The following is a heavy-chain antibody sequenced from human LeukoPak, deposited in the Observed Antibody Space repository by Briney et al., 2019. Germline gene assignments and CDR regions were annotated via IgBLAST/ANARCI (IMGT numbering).Heavy chain of an antibody. J-gene: IGHJ1*01. CDR1: GFTVSSNY. Sequence: GGPLRLSCAASGFTVSSNYMSWVRQAPGKGLEWVSAISGSGGSTYYADSVKGRFTISRDNSKNTLYLQMNSLRAEDTAVYYCAKYSLEWLDEYFQHWGQGTLVTVSS. CDR3: AKYSLEWLDEYFQH. CDR2: ISGSGGST. D-gene: IGHD3-3*01. V-gene: IGHV3-23*01.